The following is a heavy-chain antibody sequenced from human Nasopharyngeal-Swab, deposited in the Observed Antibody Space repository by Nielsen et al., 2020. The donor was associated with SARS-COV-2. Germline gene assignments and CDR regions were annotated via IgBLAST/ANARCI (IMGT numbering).Heavy chain of an antibody. D-gene: IGHD6-13*01. Sequence: GESLKISCAAAEFTFSSYTMSWVRQAPGKGLEWVSAISGSGGSTYYADSVKGRFTISRYNSKNTLYLQMNSLRADDRALYYCAKDPAADNLDYWGQGTLVTVSS. J-gene: IGHJ4*02. CDR2: ISGSGGST. CDR1: EFTFSSYT. CDR3: AKDPAADNLDY. V-gene: IGHV3-23*01.